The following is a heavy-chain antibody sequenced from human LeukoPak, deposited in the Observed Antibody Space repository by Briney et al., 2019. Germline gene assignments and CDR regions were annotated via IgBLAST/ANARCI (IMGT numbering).Heavy chain of an antibody. CDR1: GFTFSDYY. CDR2: ISSSGSTI. Sequence: GGSLRLSCAASGFTFSDYYMSWIRQAPGKGLEWVSYISSSGSTIYYADSVKGRFTISRDNAKNSLYLQMNSLRAEDTAVYYCAKEGDYYGSGSYRDGFDIWGQGTRATVSS. V-gene: IGHV3-11*04. D-gene: IGHD3-10*01. CDR3: AKEGDYYGSGSYRDGFDI. J-gene: IGHJ3*02.